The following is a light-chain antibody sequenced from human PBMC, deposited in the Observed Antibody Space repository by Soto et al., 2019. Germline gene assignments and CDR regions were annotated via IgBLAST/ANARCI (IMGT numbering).Light chain of an antibody. CDR3: QHYNSYSEA. J-gene: IGKJ1*01. Sequence: DIQMTQAPSTLSASVGDRVTITCRAGQTISSWLAWYHQKPGKAPKLLIYKASTLKSGVPSRFSGSGSGTEFTLTISSLQPDDFATYYCQHYNSYSEAFGQGTKVDIK. V-gene: IGKV1-5*03. CDR1: QTISSW. CDR2: KAS.